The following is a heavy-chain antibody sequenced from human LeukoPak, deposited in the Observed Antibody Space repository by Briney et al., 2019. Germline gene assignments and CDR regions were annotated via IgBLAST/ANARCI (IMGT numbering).Heavy chain of an antibody. CDR3: ARYNGDYAFDY. Sequence: ASVKVSCKASGYTFTGYYMHWVRQAPGQGLEWMGWINPNSGGTSYAQKFQGGVTMTRDTSISTAYMELSRLRSDDTAVYYCARYNGDYAFDYWGQGTLVTVSS. D-gene: IGHD4-17*01. V-gene: IGHV1-2*02. CDR2: INPNSGGT. J-gene: IGHJ4*02. CDR1: GYTFTGYY.